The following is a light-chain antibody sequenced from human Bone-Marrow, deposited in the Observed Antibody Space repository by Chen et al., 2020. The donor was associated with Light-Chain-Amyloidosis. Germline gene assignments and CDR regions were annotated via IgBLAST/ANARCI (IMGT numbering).Light chain of an antibody. V-gene: IGLV3-21*02. CDR3: QVWDRSSDRPV. CDR2: DDS. CDR1: NIGSTS. J-gene: IGLJ3*02. Sequence: SYVLTQPSSVSVAPGQTATIACGGNNIGSTSVHWYQQTPGQAPLLVVYDDSDRPSGIPERLSGSNSGNTATLTISRVEAGDEADYYCQVWDRSSDRPVFGGATKLTDL.